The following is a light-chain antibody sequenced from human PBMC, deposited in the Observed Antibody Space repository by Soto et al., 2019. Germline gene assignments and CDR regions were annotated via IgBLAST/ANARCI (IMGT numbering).Light chain of an antibody. CDR2: EVS. V-gene: IGLV2-14*01. CDR3: SSYTSSRAYV. CDR1: SSDVGGYNY. J-gene: IGLJ1*01. Sequence: QSVLTQPASVSGSPGQSITISCTGTSSDVGGYNYVSWYQQQSGKAPKLMIHEVSNRPSGVSNRFSGSKSGNTASLTISGLQAEDEADYYCSSYTSSRAYVFGIGTKATV.